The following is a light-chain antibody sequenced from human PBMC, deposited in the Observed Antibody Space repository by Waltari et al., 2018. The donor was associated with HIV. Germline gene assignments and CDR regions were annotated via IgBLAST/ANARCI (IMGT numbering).Light chain of an antibody. V-gene: IGKV4-1*01. CDR3: QQYHSVPYT. Sequence: DVVVTQFPDSLTMSVGETATLSCKSSESLVARPNNKNNLAWYQHRAGQRPKLLIYWASTRGSGVPDRFSGSGSETDFTLTISSLQPEDVAVYFCQQYHSVPYTFGQGTKVEVK. J-gene: IGKJ2*01. CDR2: WAS. CDR1: ESLVARPNNKNN.